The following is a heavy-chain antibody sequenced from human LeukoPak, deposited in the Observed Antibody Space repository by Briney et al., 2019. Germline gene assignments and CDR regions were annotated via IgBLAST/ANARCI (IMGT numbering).Heavy chain of an antibody. J-gene: IGHJ2*01. Sequence: SETLSLTCTVSGGSISSYYWRWIRQPPGRGLEWIGNVYYSGSTSYNPSFMSRVTISVDTSMNQFSLRLTSVTAADTAVYYCARHPGNSYGSWYFDLWGRGTLVAVSS. V-gene: IGHV4-59*08. D-gene: IGHD5-18*01. CDR1: GGSISSYY. CDR2: VYYSGST. CDR3: ARHPGNSYGSWYFDL.